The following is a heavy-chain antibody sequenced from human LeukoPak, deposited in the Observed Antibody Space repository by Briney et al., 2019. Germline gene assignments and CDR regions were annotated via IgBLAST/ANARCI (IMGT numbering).Heavy chain of an antibody. J-gene: IGHJ6*02. CDR2: INGGDGDT. D-gene: IGHD3-22*01. CDR3: ARDSARGYYDSSGYYQYYYYGMDV. Sequence: ASVTVSCKASGYTFTSFAIHWVRQAPGQRLEWMGWINGGDGDTKYLQNFQGRVTITRDTSASTAYMELSSLRSEDTAVYYCARDSARGYYDSSGYYQYYYYGMDVWGQGTTVTVSS. V-gene: IGHV1-3*01. CDR1: GYTFTSFA.